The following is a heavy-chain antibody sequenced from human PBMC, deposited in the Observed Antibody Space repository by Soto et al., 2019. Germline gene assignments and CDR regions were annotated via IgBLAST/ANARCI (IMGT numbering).Heavy chain of an antibody. CDR1: GGSISSYY. Sequence: SETLSLTCTVSGGSISSYYWSWIRQPPGKGLEWIGYIYYSGSTNYNPSLKSRVTISVDTSKNQFSLKLSSVTAADTAVYYCARTYYYGSGSLYYFDYWGQGTLVTVS. D-gene: IGHD3-10*01. V-gene: IGHV4-59*01. J-gene: IGHJ4*02. CDR3: ARTYYYGSGSLYYFDY. CDR2: IYYSGST.